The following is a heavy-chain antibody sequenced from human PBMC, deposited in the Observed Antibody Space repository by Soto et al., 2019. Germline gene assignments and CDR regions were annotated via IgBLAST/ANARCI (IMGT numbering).Heavy chain of an antibody. CDR1: GFTFRSYV. CDR3: ARWGTTGGLDV. V-gene: IGHV3-30*19. J-gene: IGHJ1*01. CDR2: TSYDGSDK. D-gene: IGHD3-16*01. Sequence: QVQLVESGGGVVQPGTSLRVSCVGSGFTFRSYVIHWVRQAPGKGLEWVALTSYDGSDKYYGDSVRGRFTISRDNSRNPVDRQRDSVSIEDTALYSCARWGTTGGLDVWGQGTLVSVSS.